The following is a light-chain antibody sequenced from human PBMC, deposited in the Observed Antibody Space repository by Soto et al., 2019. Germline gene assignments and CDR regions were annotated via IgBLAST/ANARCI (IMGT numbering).Light chain of an antibody. CDR2: EVS. J-gene: IGLJ2*01. CDR1: SSDIGAYDY. CDR3: SSYTSSSTLVV. V-gene: IGLV2-14*01. Sequence: QSALTQPASVSGSPGQSITVSCTGTSSDIGAYDYVSWYQQHPGKAPKVIISEVSKRPSGVSHRFSGSKSGNTASLTISGLQAEDEADYYCSSYTSSSTLVVFGGGTKLTVL.